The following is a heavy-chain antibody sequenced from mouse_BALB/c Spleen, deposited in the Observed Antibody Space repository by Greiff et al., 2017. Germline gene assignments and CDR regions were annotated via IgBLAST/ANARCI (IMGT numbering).Heavy chain of an antibody. Sequence: EVQLQQSGAELVKPGASVKLSCTASGFNIKDTYMHWVKQRPEQGLEWIGRIDPANGNTKYDPKFQGKATITADTSSNTAYLQLSSLTSEDTAVYYCASTTATETWFADWGQGTLVTVSA. CDR2: IDPANGNT. V-gene: IGHV14-3*02. D-gene: IGHD1-2*01. CDR1: GFNIKDTY. J-gene: IGHJ3*01. CDR3: ASTTATETWFAD.